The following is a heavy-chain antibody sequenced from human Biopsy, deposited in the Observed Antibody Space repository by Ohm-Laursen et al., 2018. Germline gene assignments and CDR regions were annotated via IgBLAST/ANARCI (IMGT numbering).Heavy chain of an antibody. Sequence: TLSLTCGVYGGSFSDDYWTWIRQPLGKGLEWIGEINHGGTTKYYNPSLRSRASISKDTSKNQFSLRLTSVSAADTAVYYCARGRNYIWGNEPWDWGQGTLVTVSS. CDR3: ARGRNYIWGNEPWD. J-gene: IGHJ1*01. CDR1: GGSFSDDY. D-gene: IGHD3-16*01. V-gene: IGHV4-34*01. CDR2: INHGGTT.